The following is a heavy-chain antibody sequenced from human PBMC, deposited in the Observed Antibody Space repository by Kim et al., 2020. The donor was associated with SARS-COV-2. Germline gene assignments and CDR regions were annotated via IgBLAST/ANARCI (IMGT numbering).Heavy chain of an antibody. J-gene: IGHJ4*02. V-gene: IGHV1-3*01. Sequence: ASVKVSCKASGYTFTTYGINWLRQAPEQRLEWMGWINAGTGNTKYSQKLQGRVTITRDTSATTAYVELTSLRSEDTAVYYCARGGSYPGYWGQGTLVTGS. CDR1: GYTFTTYG. CDR2: INAGTGNT. D-gene: IGHD3-10*01. CDR3: ARGGSYPGY.